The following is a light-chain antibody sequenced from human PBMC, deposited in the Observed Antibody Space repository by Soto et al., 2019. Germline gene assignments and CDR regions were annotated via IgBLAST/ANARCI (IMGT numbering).Light chain of an antibody. CDR1: SSDIGAFTS. CDR2: DII. CDR3: SSYSRTTTLVV. Sequence: SALTQPASVSGSPGQSITISCTGTSSDIGAFTSVSWYQQHPGKAPKLIIYDIIHRPSGVSDRFSGSKSVNTASLTVSSLQPEDEANYYCSSYSRTTTLVVFGGGTKLTVL. J-gene: IGLJ2*01. V-gene: IGLV2-14*03.